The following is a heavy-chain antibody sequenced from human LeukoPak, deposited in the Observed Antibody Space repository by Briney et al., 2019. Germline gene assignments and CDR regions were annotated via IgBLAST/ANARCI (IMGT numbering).Heavy chain of an antibody. CDR3: ARERGTLVVAGDAFDI. V-gene: IGHV1-2*02. D-gene: IGHD3-22*01. CDR1: GYTFTGYY. J-gene: IGHJ3*02. Sequence: ASVKVSCKASGYTFTGYYMHWVRQAPGEGLEWMGWINPNSGGTKYAQKFQGRVTMTRDTSINTAYMEVRRLTSDDTAVYYCARERGTLVVAGDAFDIWGQGTMVTVSS. CDR2: INPNSGGT.